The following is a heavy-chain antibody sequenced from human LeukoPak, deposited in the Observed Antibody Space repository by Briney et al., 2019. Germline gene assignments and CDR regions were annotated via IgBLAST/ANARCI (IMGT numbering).Heavy chain of an antibody. CDR1: GFAFSSYW. J-gene: IGHJ4*02. V-gene: IGHV3-74*01. Sequence: PGGSLRLSCAASGFAFSSYWMHWVRQAPGKGLVWVSRINTDGSSTSYADSVKGRFTISRYNAKNTLYLQMNSLRAEDTAVYYCASSYSGSYHFRYWGQGTLVTVSS. D-gene: IGHD1-26*01. CDR3: ASSYSGSYHFRY. CDR2: INTDGSST.